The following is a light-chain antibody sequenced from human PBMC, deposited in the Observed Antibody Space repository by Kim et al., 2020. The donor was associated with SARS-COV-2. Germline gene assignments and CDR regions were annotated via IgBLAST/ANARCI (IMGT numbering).Light chain of an antibody. CDR2: GKN. V-gene: IGLV3-19*01. CDR3: NSRDSRGNHYV. J-gene: IGLJ1*01. Sequence: SSELTQDPAVSVALGQTVRITCQVDSLRSYYASWXQQKPGQAPVLVIYGKNNRPSGIPDRFSGSTSGNTASLTITGAQAEDEADYYCNSRDSRGNHYVFG. CDR1: SLRSYY.